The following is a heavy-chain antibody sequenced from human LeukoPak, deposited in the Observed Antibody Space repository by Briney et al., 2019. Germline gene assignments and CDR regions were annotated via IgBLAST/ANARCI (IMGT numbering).Heavy chain of an antibody. CDR1: GGSFSGYF. CDR3: ARVEEVVGVNWFDS. CDR2: INHSGST. V-gene: IGHV4-34*01. D-gene: IGHD1-26*01. Sequence: PSETLSLTCAVYGGSFSGYFWSWIRQPPRKGLEWIGEINHSGSTNYNPSLKSRLTMSVDTSKNQVSLKLSSVTAADTAVYYCARVEEVVGVNWFDSWGQGTLVTVSS. J-gene: IGHJ5*01.